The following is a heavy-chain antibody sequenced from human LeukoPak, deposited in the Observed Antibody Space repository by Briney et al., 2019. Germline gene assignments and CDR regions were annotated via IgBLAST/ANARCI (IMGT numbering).Heavy chain of an antibody. J-gene: IGHJ4*02. CDR3: ARGKLGYCSGGSCYYFDY. V-gene: IGHV1-2*02. CDR2: INPNSGGT. CDR1: GYTFTGYY. D-gene: IGHD2-15*01. Sequence: ASVKVSCKASGYTFTGYYMHWVRQAPGQGLEWMGWINPNSGGTNYAQKFQGRVTITADKSTSTAYMELSSLGSEDTAVYYCARGKLGYCSGGSCYYFDYWGQGTLVTVSS.